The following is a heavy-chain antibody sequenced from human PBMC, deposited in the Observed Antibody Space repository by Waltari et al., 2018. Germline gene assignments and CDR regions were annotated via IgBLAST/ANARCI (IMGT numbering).Heavy chain of an antibody. D-gene: IGHD6-13*01. CDR3: ARASVITGIAAAGTSFDY. CDR1: GYTFTSYD. V-gene: IGHV1-8*03. J-gene: IGHJ4*02. CDR2: MNPNSGNT. Sequence: QVQLVQSGAEVKKPGASVKVSCKASGYTFTSYDIHWVRQATGQGLEWMGWMNPNSGNTGNAQKFQGRVTITRNTSISTAYMELSSLRSEDTAVYYCARASVITGIAAAGTSFDYWGQGTLVTVSS.